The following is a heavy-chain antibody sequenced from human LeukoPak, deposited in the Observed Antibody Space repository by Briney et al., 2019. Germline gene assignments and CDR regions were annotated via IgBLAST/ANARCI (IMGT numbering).Heavy chain of an antibody. CDR1: GGSISSSSYY. D-gene: IGHD3-16*02. J-gene: IGHJ4*02. CDR2: INHSGST. V-gene: IGHV4-39*01. Sequence: SETLSLTCTVSGGSISSSSYYWGWIRQPPGKGLEWIGEINHSGSTNYNPSLKSRVTISVDTSKNQFSLKLSSVTAADTAVYYCARHRYVWGSYRYIYYFDYWGQGTLVTVSS. CDR3: ARHRYVWGSYRYIYYFDY.